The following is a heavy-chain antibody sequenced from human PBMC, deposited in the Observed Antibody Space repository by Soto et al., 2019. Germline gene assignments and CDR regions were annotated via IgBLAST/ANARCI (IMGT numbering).Heavy chain of an antibody. Sequence: QVQLQESGPGLVKPSGTLSLTCAVSGGSFTSNNWWTWVRQPPGQGLEWIGEIYRTGSTNYNPSLKSRVTISLDKSENQLSLKVTSLTAADTAVYYCASRDPGTSVDYWGQGTLVNVSS. CDR1: GGSFTSNNW. D-gene: IGHD1-7*01. J-gene: IGHJ4*02. V-gene: IGHV4-4*02. CDR3: ASRDPGTSVDY. CDR2: IYRTGST.